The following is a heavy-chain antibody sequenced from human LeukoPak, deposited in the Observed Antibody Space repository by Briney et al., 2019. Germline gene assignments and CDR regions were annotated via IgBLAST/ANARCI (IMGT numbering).Heavy chain of an antibody. J-gene: IGHJ6*03. D-gene: IGHD2-2*01. V-gene: IGHV3-30*03. CDR3: AREGYCSSTSCHDYYYYYMDV. CDR1: GFTFSSYG. CDR2: ISYDGSNK. Sequence: GGSLRLSCAASGFTFSSYGMHWVRQAPGKGLEWVAVISYDGSNKYYADSVKGRFTISRDNSKNTLYLQMNSLRAEDTAVYYCAREGYCSSTSCHDYYYYYMDVWGKGTTVTVSS.